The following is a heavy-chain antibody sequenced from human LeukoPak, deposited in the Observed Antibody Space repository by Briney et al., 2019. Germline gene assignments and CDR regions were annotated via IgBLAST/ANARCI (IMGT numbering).Heavy chain of an antibody. Sequence: GGSLRLSCAASGFTFSSYWMHWVRQAPGKGLVWVSRINTDGSSTSYADSVKGRFTISRDNAKNALYLQMHSLRVEDTAVYYCARESIVVVPTTMDDASDIWGQGTMVTVSS. J-gene: IGHJ3*02. CDR3: ARESIVVVPTTMDDASDI. V-gene: IGHV3-74*01. CDR1: GFTFSSYW. CDR2: INTDGSST. D-gene: IGHD2-2*01.